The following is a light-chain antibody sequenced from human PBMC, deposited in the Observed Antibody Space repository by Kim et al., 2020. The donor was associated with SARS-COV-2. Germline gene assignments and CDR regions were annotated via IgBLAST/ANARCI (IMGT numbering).Light chain of an antibody. J-gene: IGLJ2*01. CDR3: AAWDDSLNGDVV. CDR1: RSDIGSNT. Sequence: ELTQPPSASGTPGQRVTISCSGSRSDIGSNTVNWYQQLPGTAPKLLIYRSNKRPSGVPDRFSASKSGTSASLAISGLQSEDEADYYCAAWDDSLNGDVVFGGGTQLPVL. V-gene: IGLV1-44*01. CDR2: RSN.